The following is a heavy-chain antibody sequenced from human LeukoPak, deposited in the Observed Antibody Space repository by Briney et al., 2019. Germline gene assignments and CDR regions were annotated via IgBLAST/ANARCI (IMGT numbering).Heavy chain of an antibody. V-gene: IGHV1-69*06. CDR1: GGTFSSYA. CDR3: ARGDNYYDSSGYPHGYYYYMDV. Sequence: SVKVSCKASGGTFSSYAISWVRQAPGQGLEWMGGIIPIFGTANYAQKFQGRVTITADKSTSTAYMELSSLGSEDTAVYYCARGDNYYDSSGYPHGYYYYMDVWGKGTTVTVSS. J-gene: IGHJ6*03. CDR2: IIPIFGTA. D-gene: IGHD3-22*01.